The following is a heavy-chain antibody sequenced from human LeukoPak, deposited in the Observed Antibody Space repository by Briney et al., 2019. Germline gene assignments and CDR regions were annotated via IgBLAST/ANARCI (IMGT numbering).Heavy chain of an antibody. CDR3: ARGGGEMAPTTAGFGY. CDR1: GGSISSSSYY. V-gene: IGHV4-39*07. CDR2: IYYSGST. D-gene: IGHD5-24*01. J-gene: IGHJ4*02. Sequence: PSETLSLTCTVSGGSISSSSYYWGWIRQPPGKGLEWIGSIYYSGSTNYNPSLKSRVTISVDTSKNQFSLKLSSVTAADTAVYYWARGGGEMAPTTAGFGYWGQGTLVTVSS.